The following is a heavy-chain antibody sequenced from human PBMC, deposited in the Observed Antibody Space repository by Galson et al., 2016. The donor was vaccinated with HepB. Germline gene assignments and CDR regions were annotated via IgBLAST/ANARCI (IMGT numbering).Heavy chain of an antibody. CDR1: GFTFSDYY. Sequence: SLRLSCAASGFTFSDYYMSWIRQVPGKGLEWISYISSSGNTIYYTDSVKGRFTISRDNTKKSLSLYLQMNSLRAEDTAVYYCARGQWGPAALYYFDYWGQGTLVTVSS. CDR2: ISSSGNTI. J-gene: IGHJ4*02. V-gene: IGHV3-11*01. CDR3: ARGQWGPAALYYFDY. D-gene: IGHD2-2*01.